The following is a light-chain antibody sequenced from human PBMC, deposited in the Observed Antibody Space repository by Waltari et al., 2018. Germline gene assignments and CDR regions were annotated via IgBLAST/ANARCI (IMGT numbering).Light chain of an antibody. Sequence: QPVLTQPPSVSAAPGQNVSISCSGNDSNIGRSYLSWYQQVPGTAPKLLIVDNNKRPSGVSDRFSGSNSGTSASLDITGLQTGHEAHYYCGTWDTSLSAYIFGTGTRLTVL. CDR2: DNN. J-gene: IGLJ1*01. CDR3: GTWDTSLSAYI. CDR1: DSNIGRSY. V-gene: IGLV1-51*01.